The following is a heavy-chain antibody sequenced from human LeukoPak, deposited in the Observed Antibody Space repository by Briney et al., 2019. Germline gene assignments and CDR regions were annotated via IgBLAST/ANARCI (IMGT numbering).Heavy chain of an antibody. V-gene: IGHV4-61*02. CDR2: IYTSEST. CDR3: ARECYGDYLDY. Sequence: SQTLSLTCTVSGGSISSGSYYWSWIRQPAGKGLEWIGRIYTSESTNYNPSLKSRVTISVDTSKNQFSLKLSSVTAADTAVYYCARECYGDYLDYWGQGTLVTVSS. J-gene: IGHJ4*02. D-gene: IGHD4-17*01. CDR1: GGSISSGSYY.